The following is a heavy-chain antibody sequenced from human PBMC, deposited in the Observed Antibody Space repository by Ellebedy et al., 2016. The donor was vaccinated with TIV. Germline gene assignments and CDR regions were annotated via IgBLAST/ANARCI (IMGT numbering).Heavy chain of an antibody. Sequence: GESLKISXVASGFTLSNYAINWVRQAPGKGLEWVSGIGASGHNTYYADAVKGRFTISRDNSKNTLYLQMNSLGVDDTALYYCAKDRYGGYDNWGQGTLVTVSS. J-gene: IGHJ4*02. V-gene: IGHV3-23*01. CDR2: IGASGHNT. D-gene: IGHD5-12*01. CDR1: GFTLSNYA. CDR3: AKDRYGGYDN.